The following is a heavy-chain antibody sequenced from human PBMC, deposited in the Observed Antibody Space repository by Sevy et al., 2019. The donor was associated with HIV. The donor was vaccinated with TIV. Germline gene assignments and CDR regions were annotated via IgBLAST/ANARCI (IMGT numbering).Heavy chain of an antibody. CDR2: ISGSGGST. D-gene: IGHD3-3*01. CDR1: GFTFSSYA. J-gene: IGHJ5*02. V-gene: IGHV3-23*01. CDR3: ANMPSYDFWSGYLSNWFDP. Sequence: GGSLRLSCAASGFTFSSYAMSWVRQAPGKGLEWVSAISGSGGSTYYADSVKGRFTISRDNSKNTLYQQMNSLRAEDTAVYYCANMPSYDFWSGYLSNWFDPWGQGTLVTVSS.